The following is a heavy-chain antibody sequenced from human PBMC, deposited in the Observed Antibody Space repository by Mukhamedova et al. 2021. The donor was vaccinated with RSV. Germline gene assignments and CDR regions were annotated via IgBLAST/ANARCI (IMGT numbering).Heavy chain of an antibody. CDR3: ARGRASSGFDY. J-gene: IGHJ4*02. V-gene: IGHV3-48*01. Sequence: YISSSSTTIYYADSVKGRFTISRDNAKNSLYLQMNSLRAEDTAVYYCARGRASSGFDYWGQGTLVTVSS. D-gene: IGHD6-19*01. CDR2: ISSSSTTI.